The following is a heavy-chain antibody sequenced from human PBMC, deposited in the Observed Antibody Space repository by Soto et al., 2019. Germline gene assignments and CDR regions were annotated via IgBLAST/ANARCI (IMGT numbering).Heavy chain of an antibody. Sequence: QLQLQASGSGLVKPSQTLSLTCTVSGGSISSDDYSWSWVRQPPGKALEWIGYIYHGGSTYYNPSLKSRVTMSVDKSRNQFSLSLTSMTAADTALYYCARGKRTGYVGSGNPYETGMSYFFFYGLDVWGQGTTVTVSS. V-gene: IGHV4-30-2*01. D-gene: IGHD3-10*01. CDR1: GGSISSDDYS. CDR2: IYHGGST. J-gene: IGHJ6*02. CDR3: ARGKRTGYVGSGNPYETGMSYFFFYGLDV.